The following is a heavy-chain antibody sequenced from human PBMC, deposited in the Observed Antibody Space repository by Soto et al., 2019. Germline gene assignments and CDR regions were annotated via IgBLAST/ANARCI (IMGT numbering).Heavy chain of an antibody. V-gene: IGHV2-70*11. CDR2: IDWDDAK. J-gene: IGHJ4*02. D-gene: IGHD6-19*01. Sequence: TLSLTCTVSGGSMISYYWSWIRQPPGKALEWLARIDWDDAKYYSPALKTRLTISKDTSKNQVVLTMTNVDPVDTATYYCARTGIAMAPFDYWGQGILVTVSS. CDR3: ARTGIAMAPFDY. CDR1: GGSMISYY.